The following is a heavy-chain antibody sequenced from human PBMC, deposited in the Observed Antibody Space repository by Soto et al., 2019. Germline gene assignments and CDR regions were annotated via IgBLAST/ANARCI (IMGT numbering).Heavy chain of an antibody. Sequence: ASVKVSCKVSGYTRSKVSMHWVRQAPGKGLEWMGGFDREDGETIYAQKFQGRVTMTEDTSTDTAYMELSSLMSEDTALYYCATVRPLTTEAAESYDYDGMDVWGQGTT. CDR1: GYTRSKVS. CDR2: FDREDGET. J-gene: IGHJ6*02. V-gene: IGHV1-24*01. CDR3: ATVRPLTTEAAESYDYDGMDV. D-gene: IGHD4-17*01.